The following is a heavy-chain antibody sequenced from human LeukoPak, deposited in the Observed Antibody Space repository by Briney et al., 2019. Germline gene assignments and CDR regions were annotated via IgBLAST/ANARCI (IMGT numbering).Heavy chain of an antibody. CDR1: GGSISSGGYY. Sequence: SETLSLTCTVSGGSISSGGYYWSWIRQHPGKGLEWIGYIYYSGSTYYNPSLKSRVTISVDTSKNQFSLKLSSVTAADTAVYYCARDSGGVTAPYYFDYWGQGTLVTVSS. J-gene: IGHJ4*02. CDR2: IYYSGST. V-gene: IGHV4-31*03. CDR3: ARDSGGVTAPYYFDY. D-gene: IGHD2-21*02.